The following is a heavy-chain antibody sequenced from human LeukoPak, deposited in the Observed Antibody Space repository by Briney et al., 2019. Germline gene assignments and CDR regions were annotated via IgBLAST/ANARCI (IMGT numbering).Heavy chain of an antibody. V-gene: IGHV4-61*01. Sequence: SESLALTCTVSGGSVSSGSYYWSWIRQPPGKGLEWIGYIYYSGSTTYNPSLKSRVTISVDTSKNKFSLKLSSVTAADTAVYYCARVPISTTARGYFDYCGQGTLVTVSS. CDR3: ARVPISTTARGYFDY. D-gene: IGHD4-17*01. CDR2: IYYSGST. J-gene: IGHJ4*02. CDR1: GGSVSSGSYY.